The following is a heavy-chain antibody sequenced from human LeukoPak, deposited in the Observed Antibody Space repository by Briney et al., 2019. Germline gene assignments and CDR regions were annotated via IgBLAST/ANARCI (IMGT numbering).Heavy chain of an antibody. CDR3: ARVLVGGTNWFDP. V-gene: IGHV3-7*02. D-gene: IGHD1-26*01. CDR1: GFTFSSYE. CDR2: INRDGSEK. J-gene: IGHJ5*02. Sequence: GGSLRLSCAASGFTFSSYEMNWVRQAPGKGLEWVANINRDGSEKYYVDSVKGRFTISRDNAKNSLYLQMNRLRAEDTSVYYCARVLVGGTNWFDPWGQGTLVTVSS.